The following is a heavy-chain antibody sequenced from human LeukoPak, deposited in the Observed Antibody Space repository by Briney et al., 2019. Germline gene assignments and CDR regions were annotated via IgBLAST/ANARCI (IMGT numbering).Heavy chain of an antibody. Sequence: SVKVSCKASGGTFSSYTISWVRQAPGQGLEWMGRIIPIFGTANYAQKFQGRVTITTDESTSTAYMELSSLRSEDAAVYYCASNPLYCGGDCYSTYYFDYWGQGTLVTVSS. J-gene: IGHJ4*02. CDR3: ASNPLYCGGDCYSTYYFDY. CDR2: IIPIFGTA. CDR1: GGTFSSYT. V-gene: IGHV1-69*05. D-gene: IGHD2-21*02.